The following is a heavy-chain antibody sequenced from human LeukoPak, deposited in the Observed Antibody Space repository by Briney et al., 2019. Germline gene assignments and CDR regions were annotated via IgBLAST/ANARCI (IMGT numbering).Heavy chain of an antibody. CDR2: IYYSGST. D-gene: IGHD3-22*01. Sequence: SETLSLTCTVSGGSISSYYWSWIRQPPGKGLEWIGYIYYSGSTNYNPSLKSRVTISVDTSKNQFSLKLSSVTAVDTAVYYCARRRISRTYYYDADAFDIWGQGTMVTVSS. J-gene: IGHJ3*02. CDR3: ARRRISRTYYYDADAFDI. V-gene: IGHV4-59*08. CDR1: GGSISSYY.